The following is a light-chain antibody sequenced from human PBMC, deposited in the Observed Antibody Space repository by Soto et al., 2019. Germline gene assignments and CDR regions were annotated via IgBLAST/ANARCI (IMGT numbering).Light chain of an antibody. Sequence: DIQITQSPSSLSASVGDRVTITCRASHGISSYLAWYQQKPGKAPKLLISTASTLQSGVPSRFSGSGSGTEFTLTISSLQPEDFATYYCQQLNNYPRTFGQGTKVDI. CDR1: HGISSY. CDR3: QQLNNYPRT. V-gene: IGKV1-9*01. CDR2: TAS. J-gene: IGKJ1*01.